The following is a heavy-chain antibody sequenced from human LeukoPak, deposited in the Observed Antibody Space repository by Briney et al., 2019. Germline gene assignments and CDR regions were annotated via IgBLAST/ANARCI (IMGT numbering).Heavy chain of an antibody. Sequence: GGSLRLSCAASGFTFSTYTMHWVRQAPGKGLEWVAVILYDGSSQYYTDSVKGRFTISRDNSRDTLYLQMNSLRAEDTAVYYCARDSSGPLYWGQGTLVTVSS. D-gene: IGHD6-19*01. V-gene: IGHV3-30-3*01. CDR1: GFTFSTYT. CDR2: ILYDGSSQ. J-gene: IGHJ4*02. CDR3: ARDSSGPLY.